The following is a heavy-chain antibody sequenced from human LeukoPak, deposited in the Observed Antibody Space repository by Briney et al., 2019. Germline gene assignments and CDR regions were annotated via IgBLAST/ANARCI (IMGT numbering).Heavy chain of an antibody. CDR1: GGSISSYY. CDR3: ARQGRIVVAGVGATKFDY. J-gene: IGHJ4*02. Sequence: SETLSLTCTVSGGSISSYYWSWIRQPPGKGLERIGYIYYSGSTNYNPSLKSRVTISVDTSKNQFSLKLSSVTAADPAVYYCARQGRIVVAGVGATKFDYRGQGTLVTVSS. D-gene: IGHD1-26*01. CDR2: IYYSGST. V-gene: IGHV4-59*08.